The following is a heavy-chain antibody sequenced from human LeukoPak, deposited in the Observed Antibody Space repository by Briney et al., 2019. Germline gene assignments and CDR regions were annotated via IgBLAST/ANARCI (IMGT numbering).Heavy chain of an antibody. CDR1: DGSISSYH. V-gene: IGHV4-59*08. Sequence: SETLSLTCTVSDGSISSYHWSWIRQPPGKGLEWIGCMYNNGNTNYNPSLEGRVTISVDTSKNQFSLRLSSVTAADTAVYYCASHPDSVYWGQGTLVTVSS. J-gene: IGHJ4*02. D-gene: IGHD1-14*01. CDR2: MYNNGNT. CDR3: ASHPDSVY.